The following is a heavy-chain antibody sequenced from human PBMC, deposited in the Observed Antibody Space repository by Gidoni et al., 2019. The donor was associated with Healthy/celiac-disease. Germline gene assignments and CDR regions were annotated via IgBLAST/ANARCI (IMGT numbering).Heavy chain of an antibody. CDR2: ISYDGSNK. CDR1: GFTFSSYA. D-gene: IGHD2-15*01. CDR3: ARAPIPGGYCSGGSCYSGAINYYYYGMDV. V-gene: IGHV3-30-3*01. Sequence: QLQLVESGGGVVQPGRSLRLSCAASGFTFSSYAMHWVRQAPGKGLEWVAVISYDGSNKYYADSVKGRFTISRDNSKNTLYLQMNSLRAEDTAVYYCARAPIPGGYCSGGSCYSGAINYYYYGMDVWGKGTTVTVSS. J-gene: IGHJ6*04.